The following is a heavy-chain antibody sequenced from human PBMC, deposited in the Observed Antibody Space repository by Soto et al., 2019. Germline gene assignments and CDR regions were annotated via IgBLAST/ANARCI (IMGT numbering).Heavy chain of an antibody. V-gene: IGHV3-11*06. J-gene: IGHJ5*02. CDR3: ARAGERWLQINGFDP. Sequence: PGGSLRLSCAASGFPFSDYYMSWIRQAPGKGLEWVSYISSSSSYTNYADSVKGRFTIPRDNAKNSLYLQMNSLRAEDTAVYYCARAGERWLQINGFDPWGQGTLVTVSS. CDR2: ISSSSSYT. CDR1: GFPFSDYY. D-gene: IGHD3-16*01.